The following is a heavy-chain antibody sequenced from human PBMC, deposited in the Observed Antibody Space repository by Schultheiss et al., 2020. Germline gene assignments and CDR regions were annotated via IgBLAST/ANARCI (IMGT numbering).Heavy chain of an antibody. J-gene: IGHJ4*02. CDR3: ARVQERFLEWLADY. D-gene: IGHD3-3*01. CDR1: GYTFTGYY. CDR2: INPNSGGT. V-gene: IGHV1-2*02. Sequence: ASVKVSCKASGYTFTGYYMHWVRQAPGQGLEWMGWINPNSGGTNYAQKFQGRVTMTRNTSISTAYMELSSLRSDDTAVYYCARVQERFLEWLADYWGQGTLVTVSS.